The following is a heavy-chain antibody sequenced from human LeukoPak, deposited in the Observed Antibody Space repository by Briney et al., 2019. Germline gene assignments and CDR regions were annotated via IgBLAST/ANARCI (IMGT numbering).Heavy chain of an antibody. Sequence: GGSLRLSCAASGFTFSSYAMSWVRQAPGKGLEWVSAISGSGGSTYYADSVKGRFTISRGNSKNTLYLQMNSLRAEDTAVYYCAKDAFYPEGYCGGDCPLTDFVPFGYGMDVWGQGTTVTVSS. CDR2: ISGSGGST. D-gene: IGHD2-21*02. J-gene: IGHJ6*02. CDR3: AKDAFYPEGYCGGDCPLTDFVPFGYGMDV. V-gene: IGHV3-23*01. CDR1: GFTFSSYA.